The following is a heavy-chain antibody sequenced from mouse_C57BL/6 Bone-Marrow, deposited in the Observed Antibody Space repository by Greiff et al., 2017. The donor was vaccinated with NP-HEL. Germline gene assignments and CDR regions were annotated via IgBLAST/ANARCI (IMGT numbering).Heavy chain of an antibody. Sequence: VKLMQPGAELVKPGASVKLSCKASGYTFTSYWMQWVKQRPGQGLEWIGEIDPSDSYTNYNQKFKGKATLTVDTSSSTAYMQLSSLSSEDSAVYYCARGTTVVAPYAMDYWGQGTSVTVSS. CDR3: ARGTTVVAPYAMDY. V-gene: IGHV1-50*01. CDR1: GYTFTSYW. CDR2: IDPSDSYT. J-gene: IGHJ4*01. D-gene: IGHD1-1*01.